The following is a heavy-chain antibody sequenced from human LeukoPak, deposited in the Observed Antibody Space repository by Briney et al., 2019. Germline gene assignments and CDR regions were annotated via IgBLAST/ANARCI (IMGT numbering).Heavy chain of an antibody. CDR3: ARDAFGVDKSPF. CDR2: IKSDGSTT. CDR1: GLTFNNYW. D-gene: IGHD3-3*01. Sequence: PGGSLRLSCAASGLTFNNYWMHWVRQAPGKGLAWVSRIKSDGSTTYYADSVKGRFTISRDNAKNTLFLQMNSLSAEDTAVYYCARDAFGVDKSPFWGQGTLVTVSS. V-gene: IGHV3-74*01. J-gene: IGHJ4*02.